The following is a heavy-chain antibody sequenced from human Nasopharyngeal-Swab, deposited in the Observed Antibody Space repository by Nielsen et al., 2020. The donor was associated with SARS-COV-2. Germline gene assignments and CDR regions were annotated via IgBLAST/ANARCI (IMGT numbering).Heavy chain of an antibody. J-gene: IGHJ4*02. CDR3: VRKRAGVGEGSYYFDY. Sequence: GGSLRLSCAASGFTFSNSDMNWVRQAPGKGLEWVSGVSWNGSRTHYADSVKGRFIISRDNSRNFLYQQMNSLRPEDMAVYYCVRKRAGVGEGSYYFDYWGQGTLVTVSS. V-gene: IGHV3-19*01. D-gene: IGHD1-26*01. CDR1: GFTFSNSD. CDR2: VSWNGSRT.